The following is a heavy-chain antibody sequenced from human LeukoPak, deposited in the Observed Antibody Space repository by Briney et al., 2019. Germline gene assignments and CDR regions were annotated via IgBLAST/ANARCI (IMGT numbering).Heavy chain of an antibody. CDR2: VLYSGTT. CDR3: AGQQLERGEDH. D-gene: IGHD1-1*01. J-gene: IGHJ4*02. V-gene: IGHV4-59*08. CDR1: GASINAYY. Sequence: PSETLSLTCTLSGASINAYYWSWIRQPAGKGLEWIGYVLYSGTTNYTPSLKSRVSKSLDTSKNQFSLMVNSVTAADTAVYFCAGQQLERGEDHWGQGTLVIVSS.